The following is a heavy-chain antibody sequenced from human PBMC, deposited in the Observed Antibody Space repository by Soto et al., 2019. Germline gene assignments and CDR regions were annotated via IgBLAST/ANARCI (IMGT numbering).Heavy chain of an antibody. D-gene: IGHD5-18*01. Sequence: PSETLSLTCTVSGGSISSSSYYWGWIRQPPGKGLEWIGSIYYSGSTYYNPSLKSRVTISVDTSKNQFPLKLSSVTAADTAFYYCARDSGYNYGYFRWFDPWGQGTLVTVSS. CDR3: ARDSGYNYGYFRWFDP. CDR2: IYYSGST. CDR1: GGSISSSSYY. J-gene: IGHJ5*02. V-gene: IGHV4-39*06.